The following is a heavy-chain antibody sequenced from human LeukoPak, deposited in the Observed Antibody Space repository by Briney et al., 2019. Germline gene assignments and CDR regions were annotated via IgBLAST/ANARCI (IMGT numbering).Heavy chain of an antibody. J-gene: IGHJ4*02. CDR2: INSDGSST. CDR1: GFTFSSFA. Sequence: GGSLRLSCAASGFTFSSFAMSWVRQAPGKGLVWVSRINSDGSSTSYADSVKGRFTISRDNAKNTLYLQMNSLRAEDTAVYYCARGGVGYYYDSSGYYYFDYWGQGTLVTVSS. V-gene: IGHV3-74*01. CDR3: ARGGVGYYYDSSGYYYFDY. D-gene: IGHD3-22*01.